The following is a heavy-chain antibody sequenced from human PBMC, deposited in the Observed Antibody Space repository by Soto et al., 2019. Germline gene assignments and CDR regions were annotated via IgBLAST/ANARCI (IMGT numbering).Heavy chain of an antibody. CDR3: ARVDRSGGALEYDAFDI. J-gene: IGHJ3*02. V-gene: IGHV3-53*01. Sequence: GGSLILSCAASGFTVSSNYMSWVRQAPGQGLEWVSGIYSGGTTYYADSVKGGLTIPTDNTNNTPYLQLTSLRAEDTAVYYCARVDRSGGALEYDAFDIWGQGTLVTVSS. CDR2: IYSGGTT. D-gene: IGHD2-15*01. CDR1: GFTVSSNY.